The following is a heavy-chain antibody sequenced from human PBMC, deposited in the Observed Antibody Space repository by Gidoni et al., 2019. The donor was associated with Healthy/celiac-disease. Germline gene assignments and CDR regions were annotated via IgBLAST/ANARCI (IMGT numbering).Heavy chain of an antibody. V-gene: IGHV3-53*01. CDR1: GLTVSSNY. CDR3: ARERVAAVRKYYYYMDV. CDR2: IDSGGST. J-gene: IGHJ6*03. D-gene: IGHD6-13*01. Sequence: EVQLVESGGGLIQPGGSLRLHCAASGLTVSSNYMSWVGQAPGKGLECVSVIDSGGSTSYADSVKGRFTISRDNSKNTLYLQMNSLRAEYTAVYYGARERVAAVRKYYYYMDVWGKGTTVTVSS.